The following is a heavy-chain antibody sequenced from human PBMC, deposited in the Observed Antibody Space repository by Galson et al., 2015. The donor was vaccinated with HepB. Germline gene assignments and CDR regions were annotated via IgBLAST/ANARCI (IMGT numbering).Heavy chain of an antibody. CDR2: ISYDGKKK. J-gene: IGHJ4*02. V-gene: IGHV3-30*03. CDR3: ARMYRTNWHGDYLDY. CDR1: GFSFNTYA. Sequence: SLRLSCAASGFSFNTYAMHWVRQAPGKGLEWVSFISYDGKKKLYADSVKGRFSVSRGYPENTLSLQMNSLRPEDTATYYCARMYRTNWHGDYLDYWGQGTLVTVSS. D-gene: IGHD1-1*01.